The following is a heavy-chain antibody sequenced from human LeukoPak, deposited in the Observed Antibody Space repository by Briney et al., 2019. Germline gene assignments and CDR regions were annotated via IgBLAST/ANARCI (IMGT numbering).Heavy chain of an antibody. CDR2: TYYRSKWYN. Sequence: SQTLSLTCAISGDSVSSNSAAWNWIRQSPSRGLEWLGRTYYRSKWYNDYAVSVKSRITINPDTSKNQFSLQLNSVTPEDTAVYYCASTRSDLSSGWYENWFDPWGQGTLVTVSS. D-gene: IGHD6-19*01. CDR3: ASTRSDLSSGWYENWFDP. CDR1: GDSVSSNSAA. J-gene: IGHJ5*02. V-gene: IGHV6-1*01.